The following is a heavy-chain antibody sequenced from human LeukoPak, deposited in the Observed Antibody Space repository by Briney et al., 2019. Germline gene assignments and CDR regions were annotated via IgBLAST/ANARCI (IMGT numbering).Heavy chain of an antibody. CDR1: GFSFSSYW. CDR3: AREGTREYYYGSGLDY. J-gene: IGHJ4*02. CDR2: IKQDGSEK. V-gene: IGHV3-7*01. D-gene: IGHD3-10*01. Sequence: GGSLRLSCAASGFSFSSYWMSWVRQAPGKGLEWVANIKQDGSEKYYVDSVKGRFTISRDNAKNSLYLQMNSLRAEDTAVYYCAREGTREYYYGSGLDYWGQGTLVTVSS.